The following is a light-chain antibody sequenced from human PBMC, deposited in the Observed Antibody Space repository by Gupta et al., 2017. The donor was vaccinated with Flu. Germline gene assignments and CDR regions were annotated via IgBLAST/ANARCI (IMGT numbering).Light chain of an antibody. Sequence: DIGMTQSPDSLAVSLGERPSINCKSSQSVLYSSNNKNYLAWYQQKPGQPPKLLIYWASTRESGVPDRFSGSGSGTDFTLTISSLQAEDVAVYYCQQYYSTSYSFGQGTKLEIK. J-gene: IGKJ2*03. CDR1: QSVLYSSNNKNY. CDR3: QQYYSTSYS. V-gene: IGKV4-1*01. CDR2: WAS.